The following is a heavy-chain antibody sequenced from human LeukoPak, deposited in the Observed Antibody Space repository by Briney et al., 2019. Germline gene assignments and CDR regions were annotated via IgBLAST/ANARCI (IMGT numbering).Heavy chain of an antibody. CDR3: AGDMRGSAKVWFDY. CDR1: GGSISDYY. Sequence: SSETLSLTCTVSGGSISDYYWNWIRQPPGKGLEWVAYAHYSGTNKYNPSLQGRVTTAVDRSKKEVSLRLDSVTAADTDVYYCAGDMRGSAKVWFDYWGQGVQVIVSS. D-gene: IGHD3-10*01. V-gene: IGHV4-59*12. CDR2: AHYSGTN. J-gene: IGHJ5*01.